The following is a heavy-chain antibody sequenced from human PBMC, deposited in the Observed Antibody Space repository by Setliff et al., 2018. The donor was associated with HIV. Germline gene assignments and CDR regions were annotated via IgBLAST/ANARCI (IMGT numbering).Heavy chain of an antibody. CDR1: GFTFKNYG. Sequence: GGSLRLSCAASGFTFKNYGIHWVRQAPGKGLEWVALISYDGSNKFYAGSVKGRFTISRDNSKNTLYLQMNSLRAEDTAVYCCTVTREDFDYWGQGTLVTVSS. CDR2: ISYDGSNK. D-gene: IGHD1-26*01. J-gene: IGHJ4*02. V-gene: IGHV3-30*03. CDR3: TVTREDFDY.